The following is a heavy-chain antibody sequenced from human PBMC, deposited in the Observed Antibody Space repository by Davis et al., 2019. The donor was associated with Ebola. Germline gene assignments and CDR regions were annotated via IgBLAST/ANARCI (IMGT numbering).Heavy chain of an antibody. V-gene: IGHV1-18*01. Sequence: ASVKVSCKASGYTFTSYGISWVRQAPGQGLEWMGWISAYNGNTNYAKKLQGRVTMTTDTSTSTAYMELRSLRSDDTAVYYCASQRGGDYYDSSGSWGQGTLVTVSS. CDR1: GYTFTSYG. D-gene: IGHD3-22*01. CDR3: ASQRGGDYYDSSGS. CDR2: ISAYNGNT. J-gene: IGHJ5*02.